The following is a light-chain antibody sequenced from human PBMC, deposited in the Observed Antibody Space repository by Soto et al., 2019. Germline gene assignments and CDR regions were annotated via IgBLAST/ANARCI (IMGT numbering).Light chain of an antibody. CDR2: KAS. Sequence: DIQMTQSPSTLSAFVGDRVTITCRASQSINSWLAWYQQKPGKAPKVLIYKASSLESGVPSRFSGSGSGTEFTLIISSLQPDDFATYYCQQYHNYSPWTF. CDR1: QSINSW. V-gene: IGKV1-5*03. CDR3: QQYHNYSPWT. J-gene: IGKJ1*01.